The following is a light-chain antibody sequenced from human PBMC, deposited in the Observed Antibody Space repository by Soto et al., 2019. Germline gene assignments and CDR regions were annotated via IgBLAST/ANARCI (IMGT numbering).Light chain of an antibody. CDR1: ALPKQY. Sequence: SYELTQPPSVSVSPGQTARITCSGDALPKQYAYWYQQKPGQAPVLVIYKDSERPSGIPERFSGSSSGTTVTLTISGVQAEDEADYYCQSADSKGGVFGGGTKLTVL. V-gene: IGLV3-25*02. J-gene: IGLJ3*02. CDR3: QSADSKGGV. CDR2: KDS.